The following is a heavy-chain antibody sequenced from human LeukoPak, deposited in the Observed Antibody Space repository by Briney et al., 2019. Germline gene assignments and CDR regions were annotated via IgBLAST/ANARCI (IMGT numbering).Heavy chain of an antibody. V-gene: IGHV4-61*05. D-gene: IGHD2-2*01. CDR1: GGSISSSSYY. CDR2: IYYSGST. Sequence: SETLSLTCTVSGGSISSSSYYWGWIRQPPGKGLEWIGYIYYSGSTNYNPSLKSRVTISVDTSKNQFSLKLSSVTAADTAVYYCARGRLVVVPAAQGSAFDIWGQGTMVTVSS. CDR3: ARGRLVVVPAAQGSAFDI. J-gene: IGHJ3*02.